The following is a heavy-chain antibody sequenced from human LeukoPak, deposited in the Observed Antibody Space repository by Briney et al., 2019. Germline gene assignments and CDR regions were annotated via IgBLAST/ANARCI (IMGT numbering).Heavy chain of an antibody. CDR2: INPNSGGT. V-gene: IGHV1-2*04. D-gene: IGHD1-26*01. CDR3: ARVGGGSYYYFDY. Sequence: ASVKVSCKASRYTFTGYYMHWVRQAPGQGLEWMGWINPNSGGTNYAQKFQGWVTMTRDTSISTAYMELSRLRSDDTAVYYCARVGGGSYYYFDYWGQGTLVTVSS. J-gene: IGHJ4*02. CDR1: RYTFTGYY.